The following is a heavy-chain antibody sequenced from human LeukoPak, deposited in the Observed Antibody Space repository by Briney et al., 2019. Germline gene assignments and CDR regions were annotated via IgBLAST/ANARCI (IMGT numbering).Heavy chain of an antibody. V-gene: IGHV4-34*01. CDR2: INHSGST. D-gene: IGHD5-18*01. CDR1: GGSFSGYY. CDR3: ARTRIQLWLPCFDY. J-gene: IGHJ4*02. Sequence: AETLSLTCAVYGGSFSGYYWSWIRQPPGKGLEWIGEINHSGSTNYNPSLKSRVTISVDTSKNQFSLKLSSVTAADTAVYYCARTRIQLWLPCFDYWGQGTLVTVSS.